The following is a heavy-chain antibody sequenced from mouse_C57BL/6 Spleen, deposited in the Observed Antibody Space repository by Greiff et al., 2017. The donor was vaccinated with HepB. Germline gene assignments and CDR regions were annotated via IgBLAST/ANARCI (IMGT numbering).Heavy chain of an antibody. D-gene: IGHD1-1*01. Sequence: EVQLVESEGGLVQPGSSMKLSCTASGFTFSDYYMAWVRQVPEKGLEWVANINYDGSSTYYLDSLKSRFIISRDNAKNILYLQMSSLKSEDTATYYCARERIYYGSSSGYWYFDVWGTGTTVTVSS. J-gene: IGHJ1*03. CDR1: GFTFSDYY. V-gene: IGHV5-16*01. CDR3: ARERIYYGSSSGYWYFDV. CDR2: INYDGSST.